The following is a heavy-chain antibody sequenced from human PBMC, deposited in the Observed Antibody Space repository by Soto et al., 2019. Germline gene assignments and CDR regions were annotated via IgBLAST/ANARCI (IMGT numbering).Heavy chain of an antibody. Sequence: QITLKESGPTLVKPTQTLTLTCTFSGFSLSTSGVGVGWIRQPPGKALEWLALIYWDDDKRYSPSLKSRLTITKDTSKNQVVLTMTNMDPVDTATYYCAHSLLRYFDWQPPYYFDYWGQGTLVTVSS. CDR1: GFSLSTSGVG. CDR2: IYWDDDK. CDR3: AHSLLRYFDWQPPYYFDY. D-gene: IGHD3-9*01. V-gene: IGHV2-5*02. J-gene: IGHJ4*02.